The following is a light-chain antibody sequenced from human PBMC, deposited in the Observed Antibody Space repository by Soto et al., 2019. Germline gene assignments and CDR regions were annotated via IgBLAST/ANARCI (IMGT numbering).Light chain of an antibody. CDR3: NSYVVGRKV. CDR1: SSDVGKYDY. J-gene: IGLJ1*01. CDR2: EVS. Sequence: QSVLTQPPSASGSPGQSVTISCTGTSSDVGKYDYVSWFQHHPGKAPKLIIYEVSKRPSGVPDRFSGSKSGSTASLTVSGLQTEDEADYYCNSYVVGRKVFGTGTKVTVL. V-gene: IGLV2-8*01.